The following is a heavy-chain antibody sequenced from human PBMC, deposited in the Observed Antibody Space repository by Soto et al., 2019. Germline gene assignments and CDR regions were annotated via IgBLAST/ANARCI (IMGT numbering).Heavy chain of an antibody. CDR2: IYSSGST. CDR1: GGSISSYY. CDR3: ARRYGGGFDY. J-gene: IGHJ4*02. D-gene: IGHD3-10*01. V-gene: IGHV4-59*08. Sequence: QVQLLESGPGLVKPSETLSLTCTVSGGSISSYYWSWIRQPPGKGLEWIGYIYSSGSTNYNPSLKSRVTISVDTSKNQFSLKLSSVTAADMAVYYCARRYGGGFDYWGQGTLVTVSS.